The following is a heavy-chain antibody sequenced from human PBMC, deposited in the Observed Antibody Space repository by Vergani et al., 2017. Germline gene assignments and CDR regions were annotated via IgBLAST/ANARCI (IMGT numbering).Heavy chain of an antibody. D-gene: IGHD6-13*01. CDR1: GFTFSSYA. CDR2: ISGSGGST. J-gene: IGHJ2*01. V-gene: IGHV3-23*04. Sequence: VQLAESGGGVVQPGRSLRLSCAASGFTFSSYAMSWVRQAPGKGLEWVSAISGSGGSTYYADSVKGRFTISRDNAKNSLYLQMNSLRAEDTALYYCVKDIAASGNYWYFDLWGRGTLVTVSS. CDR3: VKDIAASGNYWYFDL.